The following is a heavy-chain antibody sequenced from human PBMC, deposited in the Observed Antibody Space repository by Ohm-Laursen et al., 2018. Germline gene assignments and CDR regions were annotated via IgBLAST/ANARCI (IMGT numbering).Heavy chain of an antibody. J-gene: IGHJ4*02. D-gene: IGHD7-27*01. V-gene: IGHV3-48*03. CDR1: KFTFRTYE. Sequence: GSLRLSCSASKFTFRTYEMNWVRQAPGKGLEWVSYISSSGTTIYYSDSVKGRFTISRDNAKNSLYLQMNSLRAEDTAVYYCARGWGYLGYWGQGTLVTVSS. CDR2: ISSSGTTI. CDR3: ARGWGYLGY.